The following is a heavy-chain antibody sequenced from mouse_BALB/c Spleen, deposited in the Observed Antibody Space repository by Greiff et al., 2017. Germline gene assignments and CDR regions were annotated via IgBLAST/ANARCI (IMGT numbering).Heavy chain of an antibody. CDR3: ARGNYGYDEYYFDY. CDR2: IYPYNGGT. D-gene: IGHD2-2*01. Sequence: EVQGVESGPELVKPGASVKISCKASGYTFTDYNMHWVKQSHGTSLEWIGYIYPYNGGTGYNQKFKSKATLTVDNSSSTAYMELRSLTSEDSAVYYCARGNYGYDEYYFDYWGQGTTLTVSS. V-gene: IGHV1S29*02. CDR1: GYTFTDYN. J-gene: IGHJ2*01.